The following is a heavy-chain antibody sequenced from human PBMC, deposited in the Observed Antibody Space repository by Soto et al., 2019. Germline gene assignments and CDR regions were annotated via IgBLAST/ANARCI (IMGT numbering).Heavy chain of an antibody. CDR2: INHSGST. J-gene: IGHJ4*02. CDR1: GGSISSGGYY. D-gene: IGHD6-19*01. V-gene: IGHV4-39*07. Sequence: PSETLSLTCTVSGGSISSGGYYWSWIRQPPGKGLEWIGEINHSGSTNYNPSLKSRVTISVDTSKNHFSLKLSSVTAADTAVYYCARGWSGWRVWLDYWGQGTLVTVSS. CDR3: ARGWSGWRVWLDY.